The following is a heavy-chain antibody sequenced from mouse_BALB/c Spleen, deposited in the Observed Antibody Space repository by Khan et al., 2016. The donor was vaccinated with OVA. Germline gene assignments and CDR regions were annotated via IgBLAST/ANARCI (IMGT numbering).Heavy chain of an antibody. CDR1: GDSITSGY. CDR3: ARSTDRYAFAY. J-gene: IGHJ3*01. Sequence: EVQLQESGPSLVKPSQTLSLTCSVTGDSITSGYWSWIRKFPGNKLEYMGYMIYTGYTAYNPSLKSRLAITRHTSKNQYYLQLNSVTTEDTATYYCARSTDRYAFAYWGQGTLVTVST. CDR2: MIYTGYT. D-gene: IGHD2-14*01. V-gene: IGHV3-8*02.